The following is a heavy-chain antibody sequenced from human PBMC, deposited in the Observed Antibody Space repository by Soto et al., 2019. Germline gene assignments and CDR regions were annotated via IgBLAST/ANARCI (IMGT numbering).Heavy chain of an antibody. CDR3: AHRSGYYGSGTHRWLDP. J-gene: IGHJ5*02. V-gene: IGHV2-5*02. CDR2: IYWDDDK. Sequence: QITLKESGPTLVKPKQTLTLTCTFSGFSFSTSGVGVGWLRQPPGKALEWLALIYWDDDKRYSPSLKSRLTITNDTSKNQVVLTMTNMEPVDTATYFCAHRSGYYGSGTHRWLDPWGQGTLLTVSS. CDR1: GFSFSTSGVG. D-gene: IGHD3-10*01.